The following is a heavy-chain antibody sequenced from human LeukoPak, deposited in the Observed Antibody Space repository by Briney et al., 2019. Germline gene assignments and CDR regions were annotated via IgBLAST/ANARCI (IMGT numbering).Heavy chain of an antibody. Sequence: GGSLRLSCAVSGFTFSSEAMGWVRQAPGKGLEWVSVIFSTDKTNYAGSVQGRFTISRDPSKNTVYLQMNSLRGEDTAVYYCAREIGYYFDNHSSRLRGRFDVWGTGTTVIVSS. CDR3: AREIGYYFDNHSSRLRGRFDV. V-gene: IGHV3-53*01. J-gene: IGHJ6*04. CDR1: GFTFSSEA. CDR2: IFSTDKT. D-gene: IGHD3-22*01.